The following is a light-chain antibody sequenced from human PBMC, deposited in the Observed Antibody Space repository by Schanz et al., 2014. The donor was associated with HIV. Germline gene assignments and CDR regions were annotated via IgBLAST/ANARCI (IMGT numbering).Light chain of an antibody. CDR2: EVS. J-gene: IGLJ1*01. CDR3: CSFAFTITSLYV. CDR1: SSDVGGYYY. V-gene: IGLV2-8*01. Sequence: QSALTQPPSASGSPGQSVNISCTGTSSDVGGYYYVSWYQQHPGKAPKLMIYEVSKRPSGVPDRLSGSKSGNTASLTVSGLQAEDESDYYCCSFAFTITSLYVFGTGTKLTVL.